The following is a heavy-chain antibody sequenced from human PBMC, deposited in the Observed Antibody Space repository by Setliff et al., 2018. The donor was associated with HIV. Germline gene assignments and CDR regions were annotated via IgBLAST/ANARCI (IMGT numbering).Heavy chain of an antibody. V-gene: IGHV1-3*01. CDR1: GYTFTSYA. D-gene: IGHD6-13*01. CDR3: ARDALYSSSWVPWEGGYYYYYMDV. J-gene: IGHJ6*03. CDR2: INAGNGNT. Sequence: ASVKVSCKASGYTFTSYALHWVRQAPGQRLEWMGWINAGNGNTKYSQKFQDRVTMIRDISASTAYMELSRLRSDDTAVYYCARDALYSSSWVPWEGGYYYYYMDVWGKGTTVTVSS.